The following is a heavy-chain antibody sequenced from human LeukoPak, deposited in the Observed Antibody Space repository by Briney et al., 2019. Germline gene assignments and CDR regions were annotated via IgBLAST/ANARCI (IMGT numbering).Heavy chain of an antibody. D-gene: IGHD1-26*01. V-gene: IGHV1-24*01. CDR3: AREKRSGRNPVVDY. J-gene: IGHJ4*02. Sequence: ASVKVSCKVSGYTPTELSMHWVRQAPGKGLEWMGGFDPEDGETIYAQKFQGRVTMTRDTSTSTVYMELSSLRSEDTAVYYCAREKRSGRNPVVDYWGQGTLVTVSS. CDR2: FDPEDGET. CDR1: GYTPTELS.